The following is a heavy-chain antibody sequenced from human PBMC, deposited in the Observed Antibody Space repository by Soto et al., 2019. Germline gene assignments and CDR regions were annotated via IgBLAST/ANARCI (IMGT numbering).Heavy chain of an antibody. V-gene: IGHV4-31*03. J-gene: IGHJ4*02. CDR3: ARSPQSNDYYYEDY. CDR2: IYYSGST. Sequence: SETLSLTCTVSGGSISSGGYYWSWIRQHPGKGLEWIGYIYYSGSTYYNPSLKSRVTISVDTSKNQFSLKLSSVTAADTAVYYCARSPQSNDYYYEDYWGQGTLVTVSS. CDR1: GGSISSGGYY. D-gene: IGHD3-22*01.